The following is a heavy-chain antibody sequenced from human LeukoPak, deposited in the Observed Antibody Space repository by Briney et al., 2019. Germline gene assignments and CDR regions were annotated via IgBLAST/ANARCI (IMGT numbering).Heavy chain of an antibody. CDR2: INPSGGST. D-gene: IGHD3-22*01. CDR3: ARVHHYFDIAFDY. Sequence: ASVTVSCKASGYTFSNYYIHWVRQAPGQGLEWMGIINPSGGSTTYAQKFQGRVTMTRDMSTSTVYMELISLRSEDTAVYYCARVHHYFDIAFDYWGQGTLVTVSS. CDR1: GYTFSNYY. V-gene: IGHV1-46*01. J-gene: IGHJ4*02.